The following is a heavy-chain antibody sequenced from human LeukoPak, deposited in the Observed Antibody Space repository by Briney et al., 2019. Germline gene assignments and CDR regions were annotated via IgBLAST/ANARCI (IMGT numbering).Heavy chain of an antibody. CDR2: INPNSGGT. Sequence: ASVKVSCKASGYTFTGYYMHWVRQAPGQGLGWMGWINPNSGGTNYAQKFQGRVTMTRDTSISTAYMELSRLRSDDTAVYYCARGGYDLRTALDYWGQGTLVTVSS. V-gene: IGHV1-2*02. CDR3: ARGGYDLRTALDY. CDR1: GYTFTGYY. J-gene: IGHJ4*02. D-gene: IGHD5-12*01.